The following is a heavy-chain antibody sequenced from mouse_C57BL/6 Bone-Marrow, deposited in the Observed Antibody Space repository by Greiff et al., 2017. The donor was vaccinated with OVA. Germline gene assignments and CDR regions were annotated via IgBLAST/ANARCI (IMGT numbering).Heavy chain of an antibody. J-gene: IGHJ3*01. D-gene: IGHD1-1*01. V-gene: IGHV1-78*01. CDR2: IYPRDGST. CDR1: GYTFTDHT. Sequence: VQLQQSDAELVKPGASVKISCKVSGYTFTDHTIHWMKQRPEQGLEWIGYIYPRDGSTKYNEKFKGKATLTADKSSSTAYMQLHSLTSEDSAVYFCARPLFYYASPFAYWGQGTLVTVSA. CDR3: ARPLFYYASPFAY.